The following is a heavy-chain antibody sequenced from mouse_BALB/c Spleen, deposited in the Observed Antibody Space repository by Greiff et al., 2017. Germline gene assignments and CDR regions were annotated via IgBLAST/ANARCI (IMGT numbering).Heavy chain of an antibody. J-gene: IGHJ2*01. Sequence: EVKLVESGGGLVQPGGSRKLSCAASGFTFSSFGMHWVRQAPEKGLEWVAYISSGSSTIYYADTVKGRFTISRDNPKNTLFLQMTSLRSEDTAMYYCARDYGSSYGYWGQGTTLTVSA. CDR2: ISSGSSTI. D-gene: IGHD1-1*01. V-gene: IGHV5-17*02. CDR1: GFTFSSFG. CDR3: ARDYGSSYGY.